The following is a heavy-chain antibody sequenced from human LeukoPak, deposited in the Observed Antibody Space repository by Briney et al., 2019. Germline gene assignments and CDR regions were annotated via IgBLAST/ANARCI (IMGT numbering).Heavy chain of an antibody. D-gene: IGHD4-17*01. J-gene: IGHJ6*02. CDR3: ARDPQTTVTTDSYYYGMDV. CDR2: INPNSGGT. CDR1: GYTFTGYY. Sequence: ASVKVSCKASGYTFTGYYMHWVRQAPGQGLEWMGWINPNSGGTNYAQKFQGRVTMTRDTSISTAYMELSRLRSDDTAVYYCARDPQTTVTTDSYYYGMDVWGQGTTVTVSS. V-gene: IGHV1-2*02.